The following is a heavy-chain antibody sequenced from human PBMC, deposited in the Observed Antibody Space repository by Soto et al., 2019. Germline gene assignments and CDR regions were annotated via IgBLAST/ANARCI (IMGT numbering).Heavy chain of an antibody. Sequence: PSETLSLNCTVSGGSISSSSYYWGWIRQPPGKGQEGMGSIFKRGSTYYKPSLKSQGTKSVDTSKNQFSLKLSSVTAADTAMYYCARGEERVAMPSGYWGQGTLVTVS. CDR2: IFKRGST. D-gene: IGHD2-2*01. CDR3: ARGEERVAMPSGY. V-gene: IGHV4-39*01. CDR1: GGSISSSSYY. J-gene: IGHJ4*02.